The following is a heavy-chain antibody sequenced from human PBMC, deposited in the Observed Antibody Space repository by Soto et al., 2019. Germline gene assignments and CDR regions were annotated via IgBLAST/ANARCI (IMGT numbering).Heavy chain of an antibody. J-gene: IGHJ6*02. CDR1: GFTFSNAW. CDR2: IKSKTDGGPT. CDR3: TTAPAYGDSGYGMDV. D-gene: IGHD4-17*01. V-gene: IGHV3-15*01. Sequence: GGSLRLSCAASGFTFSNAWMSWVRQAPGKGLEWVGRIKSKTDGGPTDYAAPVKGRFTISRDDSKNTLYLQMNSLKTEDPAVYYCTTAPAYGDSGYGMDVWGQGTMVTVSS.